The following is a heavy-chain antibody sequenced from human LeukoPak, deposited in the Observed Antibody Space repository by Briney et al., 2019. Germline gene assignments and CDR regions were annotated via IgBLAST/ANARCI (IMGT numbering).Heavy chain of an antibody. D-gene: IGHD2-15*01. CDR3: ARDCVGGGSCYYYYGMDV. CDR1: GYTFTSHG. CDR2: ISAYNGNT. J-gene: IGHJ6*02. Sequence: ASVKVSCKTYGYTFTSHGISWVRQAPGQGLEWMGWISAYNGNTNYAQKLQGRVTMTTDTSTSTAYMELRSLRSDDTAVYYCARDCVGGGSCYYYYGMDVWGQGTTVTVSS. V-gene: IGHV1-18*01.